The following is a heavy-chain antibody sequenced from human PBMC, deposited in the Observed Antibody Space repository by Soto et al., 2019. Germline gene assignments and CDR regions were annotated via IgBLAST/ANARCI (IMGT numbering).Heavy chain of an antibody. D-gene: IGHD3-9*01. CDR2: ISAYNGNT. CDR1: GYTFTSYG. CDR3: ARLGSTGYSLSFHFYY. V-gene: IGHV1-18*01. Sequence: ASVKVSCKASGYTFTSYGISWVRQAPGQGLEWMGWISAYNGNTNYAQKLQGRVTMTTDTSTSTAYMELRSLRSDDTAVYYCARLGSTGYSLSFHFYYWGQGTLVTVSS. J-gene: IGHJ4*02.